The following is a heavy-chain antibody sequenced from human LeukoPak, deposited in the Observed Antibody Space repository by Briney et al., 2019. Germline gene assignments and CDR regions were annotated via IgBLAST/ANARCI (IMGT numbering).Heavy chain of an antibody. CDR2: ISSSSSYI. V-gene: IGHV3-21*04. J-gene: IGHJ3*02. Sequence: GGSLRLSCAASGFTFSSYSMNWVRQAPGKGLEWVSSISSSSSYIYYADSVKGRFTISRDNAKNSLYLQMNSLRTEDTALYYCAKDRELRYFDWLPGASDIWGQGTMVTVSS. CDR1: GFTFSSYS. CDR3: AKDRELRYFDWLPGASDI. D-gene: IGHD3-9*01.